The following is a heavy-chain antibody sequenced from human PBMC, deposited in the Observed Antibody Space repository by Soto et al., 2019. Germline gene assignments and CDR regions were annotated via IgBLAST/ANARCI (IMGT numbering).Heavy chain of an antibody. Sequence: QVQLQESGPGLVKPSQTLSLTCTISCCSISSCGYYWSWIRQHPGKGLEWIGYSYYSGRTYYNPSLKNRVTLSVDTSTNQLSLKLRSVPAADTAVYYCARQRDCYKDRYSDYWGQGTLVTVSS. D-gene: IGHD2-21*01. CDR2: SYYSGRT. CDR1: CCSISSCGYY. J-gene: IGHJ4*02. CDR3: ARQRDCYKDRYSDY. V-gene: IGHV4-31*03.